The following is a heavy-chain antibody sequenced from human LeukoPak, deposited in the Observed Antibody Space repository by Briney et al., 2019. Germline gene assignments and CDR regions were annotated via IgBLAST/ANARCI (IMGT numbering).Heavy chain of an antibody. CDR3: AIEEYCSSTSCYDHDAFDI. CDR1: GFTFSSYG. CDR2: IWYDGSNK. Sequence: GGSLRLSCAASGFTFSSYGMHWVRQAPGKGLEWVAVIWYDGSNKYYADSVKGRFTISRDNSKNTLYLQMNSLRAEDTAVYYCAIEEYCSSTSCYDHDAFDIWGQGTMVTVSS. D-gene: IGHD2-2*01. J-gene: IGHJ3*02. V-gene: IGHV3-33*01.